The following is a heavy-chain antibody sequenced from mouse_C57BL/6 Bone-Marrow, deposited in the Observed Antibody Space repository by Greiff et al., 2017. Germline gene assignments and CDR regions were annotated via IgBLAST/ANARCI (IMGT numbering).Heavy chain of an antibody. CDR1: GYSFTGYF. V-gene: IGHV1-20*01. CDR2: INPYNGDT. Sequence: EVKLQESGPELVKPGDSVKISCKASGYSFTGYFMNWVMQSHGKSLEWIGRINPYNGDTFYNQKFKGKATLTVDKSSSTAHMELRSLTSEDSAVYYCARNYGSSYGFYAMDYWGQGTSVTVSS. J-gene: IGHJ4*01. CDR3: ARNYGSSYGFYAMDY. D-gene: IGHD1-1*01.